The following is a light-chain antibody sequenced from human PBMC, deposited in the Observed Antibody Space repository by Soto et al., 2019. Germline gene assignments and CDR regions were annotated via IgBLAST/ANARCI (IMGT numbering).Light chain of an antibody. CDR2: DAS. CDR3: QQRSNWPLT. J-gene: IGKJ5*01. Sequence: EIVMTQSPPTLSVSPGEIATLSFSASQSVGSKLAWYQQRPGQAPRLLIYDASNRATGIPARFSGSGSGTEFSLTISSLEPEDFAVYYCQQRSNWPLTFGQGTRLEI. V-gene: IGKV3-11*01. CDR1: QSVGSK.